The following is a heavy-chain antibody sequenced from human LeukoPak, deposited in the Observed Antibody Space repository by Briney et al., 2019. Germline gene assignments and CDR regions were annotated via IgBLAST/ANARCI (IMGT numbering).Heavy chain of an antibody. CDR2: IYYSGST. CDR1: GGSISSYY. V-gene: IGHV4-59*01. CDR3: ARDPVAVAGTDYYYYGMDV. Sequence: KSSETLSLTCTVSGGSISSYYWSWIRQPPGKGLEWIGYIYYSGSTNYNPSLKSRVTISVDTSKNQFSLKLSSVTAADTAVYYCARDPVAVAGTDYYYYGMDVWGQGTTVTVSS. D-gene: IGHD6-19*01. J-gene: IGHJ6*02.